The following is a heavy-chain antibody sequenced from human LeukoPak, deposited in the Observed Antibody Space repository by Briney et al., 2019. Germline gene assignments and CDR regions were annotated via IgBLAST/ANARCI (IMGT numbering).Heavy chain of an antibody. CDR3: TRHVGHYDGSGYYYDWYFDL. CDR2: INDSGST. Sequence: PSETLSLTCIASGGYISSSLWSWVRQPPGKGLEWVGNINDSGSTNFSPSLKSRVTISVATSTNQFSLKLSSVTAADTAVYYCTRHVGHYDGSGYYYDWYFDLWGRGTLVTVPS. CDR1: GGYISSSL. J-gene: IGHJ2*01. V-gene: IGHV4-59*08. D-gene: IGHD3-22*01.